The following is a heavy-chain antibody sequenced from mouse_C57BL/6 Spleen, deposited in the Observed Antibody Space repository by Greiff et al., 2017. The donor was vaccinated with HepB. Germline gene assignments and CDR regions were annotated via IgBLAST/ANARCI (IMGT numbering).Heavy chain of an antibody. J-gene: IGHJ4*01. Sequence: EVHLVESGGGLVKPGGSLKLSCAASGFTFSDYGMHWVRQAPEKGLEWVAYISSGSSTIYYADTVKGRFTISRDNAKNTLFLKMTSLRSEDTAMYYCARRSVYGNYYYYAMDYWGQGTSVTVSS. CDR3: ARRSVYGNYYYYAMDY. CDR2: ISSGSSTI. CDR1: GFTFSDYG. V-gene: IGHV5-17*01. D-gene: IGHD2-1*01.